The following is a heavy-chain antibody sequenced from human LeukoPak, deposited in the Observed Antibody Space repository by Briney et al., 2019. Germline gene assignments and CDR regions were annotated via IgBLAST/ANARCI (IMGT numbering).Heavy chain of an antibody. CDR3: ARQLVATLAAFDY. J-gene: IGHJ4*02. V-gene: IGHV4-39*01. Sequence: SQTLSLTCTVSGGSISSGDYYWSWIRQPPGKGLEWIGSIYYSGSTYYNPSLKSRVTISVDTSKNQFSLKLSSVTAADTAVYYCARQLVATLAAFDYWGQGTLVTVSS. D-gene: IGHD5-12*01. CDR1: GGSISSGDYY. CDR2: IYYSGST.